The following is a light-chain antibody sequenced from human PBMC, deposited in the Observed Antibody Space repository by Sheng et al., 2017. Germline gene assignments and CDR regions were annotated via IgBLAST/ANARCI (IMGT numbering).Light chain of an antibody. V-gene: IGKV3-11*01. Sequence: EIVLTQSPATLSLSPGERATLSCRASQSVSSYLAWYQQKPGQAPRLLIYDAINRAAGIPARFSGSGSGTDFTLTISSLEPEDFAVYYCQQRSNWPTFGPGTKVDIK. J-gene: IGKJ3*01. CDR1: QSVSSY. CDR2: DAI. CDR3: QQRSNWPT.